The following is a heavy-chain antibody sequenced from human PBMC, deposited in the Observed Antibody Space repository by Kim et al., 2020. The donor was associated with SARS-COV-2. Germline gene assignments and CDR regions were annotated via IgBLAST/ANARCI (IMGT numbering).Heavy chain of an antibody. J-gene: IGHJ1*01. CDR1: GFTFNSYA. V-gene: IGHV3-23*01. D-gene: IGHD6-19*01. Sequence: GGSLSLSCAASGFTFNSYAMSWVRQAPGKGLEWVSGIRGSGDRTSYADSVKGRFTISRDNSRNTLYLQMDSLRAEDTAVYYCAKVSSGSSGWFEYFHHWGQGTLVTVSS. CDR2: IRGSGDRT. CDR3: AKVSSGSSGWFEYFHH.